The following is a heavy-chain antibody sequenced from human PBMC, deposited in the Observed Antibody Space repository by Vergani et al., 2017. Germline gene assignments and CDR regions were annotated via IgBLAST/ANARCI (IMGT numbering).Heavy chain of an antibody. CDR1: GFTFSSYG. CDR2: IWYDGSNN. J-gene: IGHJ4*02. CDR3: AKGMLKYSGSYSSFDY. V-gene: IGHV3-33*06. D-gene: IGHD1-26*01. Sequence: QVQLVESGGGVVQPGRSLRLSCAASGFTFSSYGMHWVRQAPGKGLEGVAVIWYDGSNNYYADSVKGRFTISRDNSKNTLYLQMNSLRAEDTAVYYCAKGMLKYSGSYSSFDYWGQGTLVTVSS.